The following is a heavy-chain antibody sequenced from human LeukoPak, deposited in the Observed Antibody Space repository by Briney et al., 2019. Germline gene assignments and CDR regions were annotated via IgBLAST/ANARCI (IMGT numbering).Heavy chain of an antibody. Sequence: PSETLSLTCTVSGGSISSYYWSWIPQPPGKGLEWIGYIYYSGSTNYNPSLKSRVTISVDTSKNQFSLKLSSVTAAHTAVYYCARGAVAGTISLFDYWGQGTLVTVSS. CDR1: GGSISSYY. D-gene: IGHD6-19*01. CDR2: IYYSGST. V-gene: IGHV4-59*01. J-gene: IGHJ4*02. CDR3: ARGAVAGTISLFDY.